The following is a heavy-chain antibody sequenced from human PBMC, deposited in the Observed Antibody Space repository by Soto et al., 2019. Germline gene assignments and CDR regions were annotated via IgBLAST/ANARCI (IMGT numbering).Heavy chain of an antibody. CDR1: GGSISSGGYS. Sequence: SETLSLTCAVSGGSISSGGYSWSWIRQPPGKGLEWIGYIYHSGSTYYNPSLKSRVTISVDSSKNQFSLKLTSVTAADTAVYYCARVPGPWGQGTLVTVSS. J-gene: IGHJ5*02. CDR3: ARVPGP. V-gene: IGHV4-30-2*01. CDR2: IYHSGST.